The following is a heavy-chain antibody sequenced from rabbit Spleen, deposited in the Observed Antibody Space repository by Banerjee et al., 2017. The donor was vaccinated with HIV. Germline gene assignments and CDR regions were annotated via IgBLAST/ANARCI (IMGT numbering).Heavy chain of an antibody. Sequence: QSLEESGGDLVKPGASLTLTCTASGFTLSGYYICWVRQAPGKGLEWIACIYNGDGSTYYASWAKVRFTIAKTSSTTVTLQLTSLTAADTACYFCARAAWSPDCLNLWGQGTLVTVS. CDR2: IYNGDGST. V-gene: IGHV1S40*01. D-gene: IGHD3-1*01. CDR1: GFTLSGYY. J-gene: IGHJ4*01. CDR3: ARAAWSPDCLNL.